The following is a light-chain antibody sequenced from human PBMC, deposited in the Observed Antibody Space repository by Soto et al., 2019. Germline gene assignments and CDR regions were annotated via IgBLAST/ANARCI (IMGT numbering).Light chain of an antibody. V-gene: IGLV2-14*01. J-gene: IGLJ1*01. CDR3: SSYTSSTTYV. Sequence: QSALTQPASVSGSPGQSITISCTGSSSDVGGYKYVSWYQQYSGKAPKLMIYDVNNRPSGVSNRFSGSKSGNTASLTISGLQAEEEADYYCSSYTSSTTYVFGTGTKLTVL. CDR1: SSDVGGYKY. CDR2: DVN.